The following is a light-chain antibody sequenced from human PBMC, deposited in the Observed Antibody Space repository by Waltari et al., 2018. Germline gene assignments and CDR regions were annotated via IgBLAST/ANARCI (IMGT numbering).Light chain of an antibody. CDR1: QSLSNY. J-gene: IGKJ4*02. V-gene: IGKV3-11*01. CDR3: QQRRNWPLT. CDR2: DTS. Sequence: DIVLTQSPATLSLSPGERATLSCRASQSLSNYLAWYQQKPCQAPRLLIYDTSNRATGIPARFSGSGFGTDFTLTISSLEPEXXXVYYCQQRRNWPLTFGGGTKVEIK.